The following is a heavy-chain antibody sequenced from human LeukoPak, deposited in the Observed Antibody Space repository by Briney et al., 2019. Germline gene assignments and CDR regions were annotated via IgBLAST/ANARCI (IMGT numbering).Heavy chain of an antibody. Sequence: ASVKVSCKASGYTFTSYDINWVRQATGQGLEWMGWMNPNSGNTGYAQKSQGRVTITRNTSITTAYMELSSLRSEDTAVYYCARGRGYCSGASCYDASFYYYMDVWGKGTTVTVSS. J-gene: IGHJ6*03. CDR1: GYTFTSYD. V-gene: IGHV1-8*03. CDR3: ARGRGYCSGASCYDASFYYYMDV. CDR2: MNPNSGNT. D-gene: IGHD2-2*01.